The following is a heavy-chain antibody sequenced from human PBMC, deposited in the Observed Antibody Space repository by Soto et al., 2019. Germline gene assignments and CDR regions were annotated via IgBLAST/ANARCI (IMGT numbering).Heavy chain of an antibody. V-gene: IGHV4-39*01. D-gene: IGHD3-10*01. CDR3: ARRTGVGGSWFFDY. CDR2: ISDSETT. Sequence: QLQLHESGPGLVKPSETLSLTCTVSGASINTYSWGWIRQTPGMGLEWIATISDSETTYHNPSLKSRVIMSVDTSKNQVSLKLNSVTAADTAVYYCARRTGVGGSWFFDYWGQGTLVTVSS. J-gene: IGHJ4*02. CDR1: GASINTYS.